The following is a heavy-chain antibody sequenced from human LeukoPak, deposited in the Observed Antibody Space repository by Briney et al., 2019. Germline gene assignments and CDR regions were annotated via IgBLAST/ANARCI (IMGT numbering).Heavy chain of an antibody. CDR2: IYYSGST. V-gene: IGHV4-39*07. CDR3: ARDYLGGNPDAFDI. J-gene: IGHJ3*02. D-gene: IGHD4-23*01. CDR1: GFFFSSYW. Sequence: GSLRLSCAASGFFFSSYWMSWVRQAPGKGLEWIGSIYYSGSTYYNPSLNSRVTISVDTSKNQFSLKLSSVTAADTAVYYCARDYLGGNPDAFDIWGQGTMVTVSS.